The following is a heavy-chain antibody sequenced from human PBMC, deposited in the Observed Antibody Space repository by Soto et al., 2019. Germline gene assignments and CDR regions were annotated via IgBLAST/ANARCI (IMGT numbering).Heavy chain of an antibody. CDR1: GGTFSSYA. Sequence: GASVKVSCKASGGTFSSYAISWVRQAPGQGLEWMGGIIPIFGTANYAQKFQGRVTITADESTSTANMELSSLRSEDTAVYYCAGEEDMGRGYSYGSGYYGMDVWGQGTTVTVSS. V-gene: IGHV1-69*13. D-gene: IGHD5-18*01. CDR3: AGEEDMGRGYSYGSGYYGMDV. J-gene: IGHJ6*02. CDR2: IIPIFGTA.